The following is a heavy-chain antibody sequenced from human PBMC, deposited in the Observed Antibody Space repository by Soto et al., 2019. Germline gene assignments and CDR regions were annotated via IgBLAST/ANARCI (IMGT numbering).Heavy chain of an antibody. CDR3: ARGSTRPWSAY. J-gene: IGHJ4*02. V-gene: IGHV3-53*01. Sequence: EVQLVESGGGLIQPGGSLRLSCAASGFTVSSNYMTWVRQPPGKGLEWVSVIYNSGTTYYADSVTGRFTISRDNSKNTLYLQMNSLSAEDTAIYYCARGSTRPWSAYWCQGTLVTVSS. D-gene: IGHD2-2*01. CDR1: GFTVSSNY. CDR2: IYNSGTT.